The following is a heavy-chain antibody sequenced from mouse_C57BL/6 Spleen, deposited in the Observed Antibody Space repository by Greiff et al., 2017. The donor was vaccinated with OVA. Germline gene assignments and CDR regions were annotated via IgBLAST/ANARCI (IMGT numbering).Heavy chain of an antibody. CDR3: LYYGNHYAMDY. V-gene: IGHV1-15*01. D-gene: IGHD2-1*01. Sequence: VQLQQSGAELVRPGASVTLSCKASGYTFTDYEMHWVKQTPVHGLEWIGAIDPETGGTAYNQKFKGKAILTADKSSSTAYMELRSLTSEDSAVYYCLYYGNHYAMDYWGQGTSVTVSS. J-gene: IGHJ4*01. CDR2: IDPETGGT. CDR1: GYTFTDYE.